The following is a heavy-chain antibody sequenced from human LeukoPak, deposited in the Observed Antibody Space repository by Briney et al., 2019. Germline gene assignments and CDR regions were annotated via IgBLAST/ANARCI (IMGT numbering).Heavy chain of an antibody. V-gene: IGHV3-21*01. CDR3: ARDVNYYDSSGYYY. D-gene: IGHD3-22*01. CDR2: ISSSSSYI. Sequence: GGSLILSCAASGFTFSSYSMNWVRQAPGKGLEWVSSISSSSSYIYYADSVKGRFPISRDNAKNSLYLQMNSLRAEDTAVYYCARDVNYYDSSGYYYWGQGTLVTVSS. J-gene: IGHJ4*02. CDR1: GFTFSSYS.